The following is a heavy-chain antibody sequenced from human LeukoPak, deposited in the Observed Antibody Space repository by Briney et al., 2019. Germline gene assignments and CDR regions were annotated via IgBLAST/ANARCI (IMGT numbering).Heavy chain of an antibody. D-gene: IGHD6-19*01. CDR2: IYSGGST. V-gene: IGHV3-53*01. CDR3: ARVGSSGWYEFDY. Sequence: PGGSLRLSCAASGFTFSSYAMSWVRQAPGKGLEWVSVIYSGGSTYYADSVKGRFTISRDNSKNTLYLQMNSLRAEDTAVYYCARVGSSGWYEFDYWGQGTLVTVSS. CDR1: GFTFSSYA. J-gene: IGHJ4*02.